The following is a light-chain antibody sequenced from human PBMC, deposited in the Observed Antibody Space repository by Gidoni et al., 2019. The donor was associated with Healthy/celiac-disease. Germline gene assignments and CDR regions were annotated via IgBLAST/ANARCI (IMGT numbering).Light chain of an antibody. J-gene: IGKJ1*01. V-gene: IGKV1-39*01. Sequence: DIPTPQSPSSLSASVGDRVPITCRASQSISSYLNGYQQKPGKAPKLLIYAASSLQSGVPSRFSGSGSGTDFTITISSLQPEDFATYYCQQSYSTPRTFGQXTKVEIK. CDR3: QQSYSTPRT. CDR1: QSISSY. CDR2: AAS.